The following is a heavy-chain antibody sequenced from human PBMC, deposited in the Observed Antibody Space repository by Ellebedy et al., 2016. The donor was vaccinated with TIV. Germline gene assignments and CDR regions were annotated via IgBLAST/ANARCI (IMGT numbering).Heavy chain of an antibody. D-gene: IGHD1-26*01. CDR2: ISSSSSYI. J-gene: IGHJ4*02. CDR1: GFTFSSYS. Sequence: GESLKISXAASGFTFSSYSMNWVRQAPGKGLEWVSSISSSSSYIYYADSVKGRFTISRDNAKNSLYLQMNSLRAEDTAVYYCARGGRRVGAKRAHYFDYWGQGTLVTVSS. CDR3: ARGGRRVGAKRAHYFDY. V-gene: IGHV3-21*01.